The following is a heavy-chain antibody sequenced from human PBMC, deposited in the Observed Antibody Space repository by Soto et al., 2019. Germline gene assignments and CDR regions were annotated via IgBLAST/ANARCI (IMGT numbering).Heavy chain of an antibody. CDR2: IYYSGST. CDR3: ARAGDGGYYYDSSGYLFDY. J-gene: IGHJ4*02. V-gene: IGHV4-59*01. CDR1: GGSISSYY. Sequence: SEILSLTSTVPGGSISSYYWSWIRQPPGKGPEWIGYIYYSGSTNYNPSLMSRVTISVDTSKSQFSLKLSSVTAADTAVYYCARAGDGGYYYDSSGYLFDYWGQGTLVTVSS. D-gene: IGHD3-22*01.